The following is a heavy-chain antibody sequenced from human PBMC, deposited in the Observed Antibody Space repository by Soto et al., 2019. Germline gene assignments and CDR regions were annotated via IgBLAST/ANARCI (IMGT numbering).Heavy chain of an antibody. Sequence: QVQLVQSGAEVKRPGASVKISCEASAYSVSDKGVHWVHQAPGQSLEWMGWTNVRNGNPKYSQKFQGRVTINTDTSATIAYMELSSLRFEDTAVYYCGAGPFLDYWGQGTLVTVSS. CDR2: TNVRNGNP. V-gene: IGHV1-3*01. J-gene: IGHJ4*02. CDR3: GAGPFLDY. CDR1: AYSVSDKG.